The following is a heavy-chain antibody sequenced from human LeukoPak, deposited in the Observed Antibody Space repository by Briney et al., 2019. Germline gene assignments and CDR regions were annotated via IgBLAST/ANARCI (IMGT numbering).Heavy chain of an antibody. V-gene: IGHV4-59*08. J-gene: IGHJ4*02. CDR1: GGSISSYY. Sequence: PSETLSLTCTVSGGSISSYYWSWIRQPPGKGLEWIGYIYYNGSTNYNPSLKSRVTISVDTSKNQFSLKLSSVTAADTAVYYCAGHHPRNTVDFWGQGTLVTVSS. D-gene: IGHD2/OR15-2a*01. CDR2: IYYNGST. CDR3: AGHHPRNTVDF.